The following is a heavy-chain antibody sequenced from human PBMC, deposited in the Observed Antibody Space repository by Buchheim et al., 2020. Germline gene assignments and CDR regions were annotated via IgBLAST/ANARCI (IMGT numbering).Heavy chain of an antibody. CDR2: IYPGDSDT. CDR3: ARLSDSGSFYRSFDH. D-gene: IGHD3-10*01. Sequence: EVQLVQSGAEVKKPGESLKISCQGSGYSFTTYWIGWVRQMPGKGLEWMGIIYPGDSDTRYNPSFEGHVTMSTDKSIATAFLQWSSLKASDTAIYYCARLSDSGSFYRSFDHWGQGTL. CDR1: GYSFTTYW. V-gene: IGHV5-51*01. J-gene: IGHJ4*02.